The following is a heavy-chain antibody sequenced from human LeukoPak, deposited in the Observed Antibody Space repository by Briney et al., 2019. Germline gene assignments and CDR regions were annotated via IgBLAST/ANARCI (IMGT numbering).Heavy chain of an antibody. V-gene: IGHV3-74*01. Sequence: GGSLRLSCAASGFTFSSYWMHWVRHAPGKGLEWVSRINSDGSSTSYADSVKGRFTISRDNAKNTLYLQMNSLRAEDTAVYYCARGLEGSGYSYGGGGQGTLVTVSS. CDR1: GFTFSSYW. CDR2: INSDGSST. D-gene: IGHD5-18*01. CDR3: ARGLEGSGYSYGG. J-gene: IGHJ4*02.